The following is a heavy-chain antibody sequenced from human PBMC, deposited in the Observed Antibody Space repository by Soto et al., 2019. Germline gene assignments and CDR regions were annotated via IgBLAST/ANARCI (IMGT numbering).Heavy chain of an antibody. CDR1: GYTFTGYY. J-gene: IGHJ3*02. Sequence: ASVKVSCKASGYTFTGYYMHWVRQAPRQGLEWMGWINPNSGGTNYAQKFQGWVTMTRDTSISTAYMELSRLRSDDTAVYYCARSQQLDAFDIWGQGTMVTVSS. V-gene: IGHV1-2*04. CDR3: ARSQQLDAFDI. D-gene: IGHD6-13*01. CDR2: INPNSGGT.